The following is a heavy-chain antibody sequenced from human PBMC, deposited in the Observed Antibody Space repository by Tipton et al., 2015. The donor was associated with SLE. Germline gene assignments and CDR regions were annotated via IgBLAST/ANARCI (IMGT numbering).Heavy chain of an antibody. CDR1: GFTFSSYG. Sequence: SLRLSCAASGFTFSSYGMHWVRQAPGKGLEWVAFIRYDGSNKYYADSVKGRFTISRDNSKNTLYLQMNSLRAEDTAVYYCAKDLGGWGSYLWAFDIWGQGTMVTVSS. CDR3: AKDLGGWGSYLWAFDI. D-gene: IGHD1-26*01. V-gene: IGHV3-30*02. CDR2: IRYDGSNK. J-gene: IGHJ3*02.